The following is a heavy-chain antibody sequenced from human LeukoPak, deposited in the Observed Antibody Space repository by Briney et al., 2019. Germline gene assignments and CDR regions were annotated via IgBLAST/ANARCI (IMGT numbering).Heavy chain of an antibody. J-gene: IGHJ5*02. D-gene: IGHD2-15*01. CDR1: GYTFTNYG. V-gene: IGHV1-18*01. CDR3: AIDKECGGSCCYNWFDP. CDR2: ISAYNGDT. Sequence: ASVKVSCKTSGYTFTNYGISWVRQAPGQGLEWMGWISAYNGDTNYAQKLQGRVTMTTDTSTSTAYMELRSLRSDDTAVYYCAIDKECGGSCCYNWFDPWGRGTLVTVSS.